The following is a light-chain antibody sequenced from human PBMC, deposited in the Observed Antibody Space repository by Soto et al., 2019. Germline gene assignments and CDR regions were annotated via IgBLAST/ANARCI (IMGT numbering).Light chain of an antibody. CDR1: SSDVGGYNY. V-gene: IGLV2-14*01. J-gene: IGLJ3*02. CDR2: EVS. Sequence: QSALTQPASVSGSPGQSITISCTGTSSDVGGYNYVSWYQQHPGKAPKLMIYEVSNRPSGVSNRFSGSKSGNTPSLTISGLHAEDEADYYCSSYTTSSTNWVFGGGTKLTAL. CDR3: SSYTTSSTNWV.